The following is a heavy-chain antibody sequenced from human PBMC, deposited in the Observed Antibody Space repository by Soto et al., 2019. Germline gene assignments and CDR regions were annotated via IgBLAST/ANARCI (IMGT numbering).Heavy chain of an antibody. J-gene: IGHJ4*02. D-gene: IGHD3-16*01. CDR2: MYNSGST. CDR1: GDSISSGGYR. CDR3: ARGGDTTKVDF. Sequence: QVQLQESGPGLVKPSQTLSLTCTVSGDSISSGGYRWSWIRQHPGEGLEWIGFMYNSGSTSYNPSPKRRATISVDTSTNQFSLNLRSVTAADTAVYYCARGGDTTKVDFWGQGTLVTVSS. V-gene: IGHV4-31*03.